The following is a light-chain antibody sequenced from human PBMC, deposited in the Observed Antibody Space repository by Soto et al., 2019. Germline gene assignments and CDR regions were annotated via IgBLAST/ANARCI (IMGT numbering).Light chain of an antibody. V-gene: IGKV3D-15*01. CDR1: QTLTTN. J-gene: IGKJ5*01. Sequence: EIVMTQSPATLSVSPGETATLSCRASQTLTTNLAWYQQRPGQSPRLLIYGASTRATGIPARFSGSGSGTEFTLTISSLQSEDFAVYYCQQRSNWLTFGQGTRLETK. CDR3: QQRSNWLT. CDR2: GAS.